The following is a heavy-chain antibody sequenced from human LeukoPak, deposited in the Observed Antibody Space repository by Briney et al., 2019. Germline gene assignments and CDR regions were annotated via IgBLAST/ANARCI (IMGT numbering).Heavy chain of an antibody. D-gene: IGHD3-10*02. Sequence: GGSLRLSCAASGFMLSSTWMHWVRQAPGKGLVWVSRINSDATSTSYADSVKGRFTISRDNAKNTVYLQMSGLRDDDTALYFCVRGAGGPRNYVLDYWGQGALVSVSS. CDR1: GFMLSSTW. V-gene: IGHV3-74*01. J-gene: IGHJ4*02. CDR2: INSDATST. CDR3: VRGAGGPRNYVLDY.